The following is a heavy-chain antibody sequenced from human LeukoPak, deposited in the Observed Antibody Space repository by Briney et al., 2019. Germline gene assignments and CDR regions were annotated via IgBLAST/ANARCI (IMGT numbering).Heavy chain of an antibody. CDR3: ARDIIAAATGY. Sequence: SQTLSLTCTVSGGSISSGGYYWSWIRQPPGKGLEWIGYIYHSGSTYYNPSLKSRVTISVDTSKNQFSLKLSSVTAADTAVYYCARDIIAAATGYWGQGTLVTVSS. V-gene: IGHV4-30-2*01. CDR2: IYHSGST. CDR1: GGSISSGGYY. J-gene: IGHJ4*02. D-gene: IGHD6-13*01.